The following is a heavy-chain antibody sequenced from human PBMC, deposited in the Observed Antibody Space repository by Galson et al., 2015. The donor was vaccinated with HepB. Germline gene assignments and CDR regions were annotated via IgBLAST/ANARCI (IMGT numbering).Heavy chain of an antibody. CDR1: GLTFTNYA. D-gene: IGHD1-26*01. CDR2: ISGNGNSI. J-gene: IGHJ4*02. Sequence: SLRLSCAASGLTFTNYAMTWVRQAPGKGLEWVSSISGNGNSIYYADSVKGRFTISRDNSKNTLSPQMNSLRVDDTAVYYCAKDRPSIVGTTRIYWGQGTLVTVSS. CDR3: AKDRPSIVGTTRIY. V-gene: IGHV3-23*01.